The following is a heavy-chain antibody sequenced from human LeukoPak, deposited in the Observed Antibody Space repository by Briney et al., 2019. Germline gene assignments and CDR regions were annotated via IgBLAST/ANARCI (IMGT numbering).Heavy chain of an antibody. CDR1: GGSISSYY. CDR2: IYYTGST. D-gene: IGHD4-17*01. Sequence: PSETLSLTCTVSGGSISSYYWSWIRQPPGMGLEWIGYIYYTGSTNYNPSLKSRVTISVDSSKNQFSLKLSSVTAADTAVYYCARDLYGDYYFDYWGQGTLVTDSS. CDR3: ARDLYGDYYFDY. J-gene: IGHJ4*02. V-gene: IGHV4-59*01.